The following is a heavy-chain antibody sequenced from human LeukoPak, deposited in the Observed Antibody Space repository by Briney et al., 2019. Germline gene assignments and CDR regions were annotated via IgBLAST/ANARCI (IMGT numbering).Heavy chain of an antibody. V-gene: IGHV4-59*01. CDR3: ARFDSRTYRDGFDI. D-gene: IGHD3-22*01. J-gene: IGHJ3*02. CDR1: GGSISSYY. Sequence: PSETLSLTCTVSGGSISSYYWSWIRQPPGKGLEWIGYIYYSGSTNYNPSLKSRVTISVDTSKNQFSLKLSSVTAADTAVYYCARFDSRTYRDGFDIWGQGTMVTVSS. CDR2: IYYSGST.